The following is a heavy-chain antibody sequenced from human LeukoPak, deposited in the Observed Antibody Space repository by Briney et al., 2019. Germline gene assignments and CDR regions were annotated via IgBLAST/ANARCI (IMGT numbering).Heavy chain of an antibody. V-gene: IGHV3-43*02. CDR1: GFTFSSYE. Sequence: GGSLRLSCAASGFTFSSYEMHWVRQAPGKGLEWVSSISPSGSFLYYADSVKGRFTISRDNSKNSLYLQMNSLRTEDTALYYCAKDIPAGGELELGVDYWGQGTLVTVSS. J-gene: IGHJ4*02. CDR3: AKDIPAGGELELGVDY. D-gene: IGHD1-7*01. CDR2: ISPSGSFL.